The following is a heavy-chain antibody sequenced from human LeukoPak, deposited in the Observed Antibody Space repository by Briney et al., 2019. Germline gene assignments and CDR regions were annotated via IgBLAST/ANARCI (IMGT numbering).Heavy chain of an antibody. V-gene: IGHV1-2*06. Sequence: ASVKVSCKASGYTFTGYYMHWVRQAPGQGVEWMGRINPNSGGTNYAQKFQGRVTMTSDTSISTAYMELSRLRSDDTAVYYCARAGRYCSGGSCYYIYWGQGTLVTVSS. J-gene: IGHJ4*02. CDR1: GYTFTGYY. CDR3: ARAGRYCSGGSCYYIY. CDR2: INPNSGGT. D-gene: IGHD2-15*01.